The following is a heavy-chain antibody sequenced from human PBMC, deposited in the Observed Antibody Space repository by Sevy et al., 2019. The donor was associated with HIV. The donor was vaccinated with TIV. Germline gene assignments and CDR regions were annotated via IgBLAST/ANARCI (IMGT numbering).Heavy chain of an antibody. CDR3: AKPHSGNYESHAFDI. V-gene: IGHV3-23*01. Sequence: GGSLRLSCAASGFTFSSYAMSWVRQAPGKGLEWVSAISGSGGSTYYADSVKGRFTISRDNSKNKLYLQMNSLRAEDTAVYYCAKPHSGNYESHAFDIWGQGTMVTVSS. CDR1: GFTFSSYA. D-gene: IGHD3-22*01. J-gene: IGHJ3*02. CDR2: ISGSGGST.